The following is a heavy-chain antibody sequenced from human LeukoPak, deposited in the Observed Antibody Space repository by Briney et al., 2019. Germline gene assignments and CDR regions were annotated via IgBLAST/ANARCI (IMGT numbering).Heavy chain of an antibody. CDR3: AKVKGIAARPREMFYYGMDV. V-gene: IGHV3-9*01. Sequence: PGGSLRLSCAASGFTFDDYAMHWVRQAPGKGLEWVSGISWNSISIGYVDSVKGRFTISRDNAKNSLYLQMNSLRAEDTALYYCAKVKGIAARPREMFYYGMDVWGQGTTVTVSS. D-gene: IGHD6-6*01. CDR2: ISWNSISI. CDR1: GFTFDDYA. J-gene: IGHJ6*02.